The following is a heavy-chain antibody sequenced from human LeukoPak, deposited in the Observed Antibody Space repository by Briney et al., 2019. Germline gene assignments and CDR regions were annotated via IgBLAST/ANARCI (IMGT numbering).Heavy chain of an antibody. V-gene: IGHV3-7*01. J-gene: IGHJ5*02. D-gene: IGHD1-26*01. Sequence: GGSLRLSCAASGFTFSSYWMSWVRQAPGKGLEWVANIKQDGSEKYYVDSVKGRSTISRDNAKNSLYLQMNSLRAEDTAVYYCARDREEGLFDPWGQGTLVTVSS. CDR1: GFTFSSYW. CDR3: ARDREEGLFDP. CDR2: IKQDGSEK.